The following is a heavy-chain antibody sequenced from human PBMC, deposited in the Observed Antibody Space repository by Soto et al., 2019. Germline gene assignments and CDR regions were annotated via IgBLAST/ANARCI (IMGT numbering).Heavy chain of an antibody. V-gene: IGHV1-18*04. CDR3: ASSPKTGTTLYYYYGMDV. CDR1: GYTFTSYS. D-gene: IGHD1-7*01. J-gene: IGHJ6*02. Sequence: ASVKVSCKASGYTFTSYSISWVRQAPGQGLEWMGWISAYNGNTNYAQKLQGRVTMTTDTSTSTAYMELRSLRSDDTAVYYCASSPKTGTTLYYYYGMDVWGQGTTVTVSS. CDR2: ISAYNGNT.